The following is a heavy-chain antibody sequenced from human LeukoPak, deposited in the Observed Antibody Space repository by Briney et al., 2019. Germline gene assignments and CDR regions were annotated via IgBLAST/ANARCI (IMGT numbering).Heavy chain of an antibody. CDR1: GNTFSSYG. Sequence: SASVKVSCKASGNTFSSYGISWVRQAPGQGLEWMGWITPYNGNTNYVQKFQGRVTMTTDTSTSTAYLELRSLSSDDTAVYYCATTRYTSAWSPGDFDYWGQGTLLTVSS. V-gene: IGHV1-18*01. D-gene: IGHD2-2*02. J-gene: IGHJ4*02. CDR3: ATTRYTSAWSPGDFDY. CDR2: ITPYNGNT.